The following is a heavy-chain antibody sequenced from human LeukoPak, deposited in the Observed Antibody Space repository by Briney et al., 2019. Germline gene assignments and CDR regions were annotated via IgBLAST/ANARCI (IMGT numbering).Heavy chain of an antibody. D-gene: IGHD3-10*01. Sequence: PSETLSLTCAVYGGSFSGYYWSWIRQPPGKGLEWIGEINHSGSTNYNPSLKSRVTISVDTSKNQFSLKLSSVTAADTAVYYCARDLRYYGSGTFDYWGQGTLVTVSS. CDR2: INHSGST. V-gene: IGHV4-34*01. J-gene: IGHJ4*02. CDR3: ARDLRYYGSGTFDY. CDR1: GGSFSGYY.